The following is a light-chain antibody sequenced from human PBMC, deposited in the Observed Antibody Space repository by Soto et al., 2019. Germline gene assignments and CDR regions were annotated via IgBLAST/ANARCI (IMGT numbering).Light chain of an antibody. CDR2: AAS. CDR3: QKYNSAPPT. J-gene: IGKJ1*01. CDR1: QAISIY. Sequence: DIQMTQSPSSLSTSVGDRVTITCRASQAISIYLAWYQQKPGKVPKLLIYAASTLQSGLPSRFSGSGSGTDFTLTISGRQPEGFATYYYQKYNSAPPTFGHGTKVEIK. V-gene: IGKV1-27*01.